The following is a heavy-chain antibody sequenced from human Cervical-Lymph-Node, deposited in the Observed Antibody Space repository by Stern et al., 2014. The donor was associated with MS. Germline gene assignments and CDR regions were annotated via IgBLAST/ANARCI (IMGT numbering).Heavy chain of an antibody. J-gene: IGHJ4*02. D-gene: IGHD3-22*01. CDR3: ARDYYDSRGYSH. CDR1: GYSVSTNY. Sequence: EVQLVQSGGGLLQPGGSLRLSCAVSGYSVSTNYMSWIRQAPGKGLEWVAVIYSGGSTYHADSVRGRFTISRDNARNTLSLQMDSLRAEDTAVYYCARDYYDSRGYSHWGQGTLVTVSS. CDR2: IYSGGST. V-gene: IGHV3-53*01.